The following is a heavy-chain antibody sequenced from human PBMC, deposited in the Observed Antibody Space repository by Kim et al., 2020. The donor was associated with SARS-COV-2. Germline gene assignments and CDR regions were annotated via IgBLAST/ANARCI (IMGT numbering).Heavy chain of an antibody. CDR3: ARARGGGYYYGIDV. V-gene: IGHV3-30-3*01. Sequence: GGSLRLSCAASGFTFSSYAMHWVRQAPGKGLEWVAVISYDGSNKYYADSVKGRFTTSRDNSKNTLYLQMNSLGAEYTAVYYCARARGGGYYYGIDVWGQGTPVTVSS. CDR2: ISYDGSNK. CDR1: GFTFSSYA. D-gene: IGHD3-16*01. J-gene: IGHJ6*02.